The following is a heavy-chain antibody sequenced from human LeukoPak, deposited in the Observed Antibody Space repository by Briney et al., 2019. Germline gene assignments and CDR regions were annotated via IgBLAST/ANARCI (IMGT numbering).Heavy chain of an antibody. CDR1: GYTFTGYY. CDR3: ARDGVDIVATTHDY. Sequence: ASVKVSCKASGYTFTGYYMHWVRQAPGQGLEWMGWINPNSGGTNYAQKFLGRVTMTRDTSISTAYMELSRLRSDDTAVYYCARDGVDIVATTHDYWGQGTLVTVSS. V-gene: IGHV1-2*02. CDR2: INPNSGGT. J-gene: IGHJ4*02. D-gene: IGHD5-12*01.